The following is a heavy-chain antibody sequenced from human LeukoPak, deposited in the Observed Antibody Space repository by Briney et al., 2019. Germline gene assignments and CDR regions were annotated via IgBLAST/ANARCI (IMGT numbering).Heavy chain of an antibody. Sequence: ASVKVSCKVSGYTLTELSMHWVRQAPGKGLEWMGGFDPEDGETIYAQKFQGRVTMNEDTSTDTAYMELSSLRSEDTAVYYCATGRVVRGVPPPFDYWGQGTLVTVSS. CDR3: ATGRVVRGVPPPFDY. J-gene: IGHJ4*02. CDR1: GYTLTELS. D-gene: IGHD3-10*01. CDR2: FDPEDGET. V-gene: IGHV1-24*01.